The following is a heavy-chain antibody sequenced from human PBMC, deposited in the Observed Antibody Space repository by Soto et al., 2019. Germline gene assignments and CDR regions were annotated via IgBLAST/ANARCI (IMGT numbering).Heavy chain of an antibody. CDR1: SYAVASSC. Sequence: AKGSSKDSSYAVASSCRSWVRQAPGQGLEWMGWISAYNGNTNYAQKLQGRVTMTTDTSTSTAYMELRSLRSDDTAVYYCARVVVRGVTPFDYWGQGTLVTVSS. CDR2: ISAYNGNT. CDR3: ARVVVRGVTPFDY. V-gene: IGHV1-18*01. J-gene: IGHJ4*02. D-gene: IGHD3-10*01.